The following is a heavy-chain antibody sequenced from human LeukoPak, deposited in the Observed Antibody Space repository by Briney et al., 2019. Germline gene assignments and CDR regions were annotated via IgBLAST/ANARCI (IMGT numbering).Heavy chain of an antibody. CDR2: VNLQGST. CDR1: GGSISQTDY. Sequence: PSDTLSLTCDVSGGSISQTDYWAWVRQPPGTGLEWIGEVNLQGSTIYNPSLMRRVAISVDTSANHVSLQLTAVTAADTAVYYCAREGGPYRPLDYSGQGTLVTVSS. J-gene: IGHJ4*02. CDR3: AREGGPYRPLDY. V-gene: IGHV4-4*02.